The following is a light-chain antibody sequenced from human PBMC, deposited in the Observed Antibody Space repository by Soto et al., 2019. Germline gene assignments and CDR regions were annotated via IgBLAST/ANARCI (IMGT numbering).Light chain of an antibody. Sequence: DLQMTQSPSSLSASVEDRVIITCRASQSISNHLNWYQQKPGKAPKLLIFAASSLQSGVPSRFSGSRPGPDFTLTISSLQPEDFATYYCQQSYSSPPTFGQGTKVEIK. J-gene: IGKJ1*01. V-gene: IGKV1-39*01. CDR2: AAS. CDR3: QQSYSSPPT. CDR1: QSISNH.